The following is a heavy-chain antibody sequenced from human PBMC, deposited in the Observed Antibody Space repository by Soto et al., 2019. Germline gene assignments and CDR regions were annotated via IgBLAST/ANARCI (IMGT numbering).Heavy chain of an antibody. J-gene: IGHJ2*01. Sequence: QVQLVQSGAEVKKPGSSVKVSCKASGGTFSSYTISWVRQAPGQGLEWMGRIIPILGIANYAQKFQGRVTITADKSTSTAYMELSSLRSEDTAVYYCARSMIVVGLDCYFDLWGRGTLVTVSS. CDR1: GGTFSSYT. CDR3: ARSMIVVGLDCYFDL. CDR2: IIPILGIA. V-gene: IGHV1-69*02. D-gene: IGHD3-22*01.